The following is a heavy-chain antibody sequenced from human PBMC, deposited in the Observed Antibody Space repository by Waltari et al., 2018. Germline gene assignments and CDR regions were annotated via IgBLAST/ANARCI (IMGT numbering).Heavy chain of an antibody. V-gene: IGHV1-2*02. D-gene: IGHD4-4*01. CDR3: AREGSHLTTVNDY. CDR1: GYTFSAYY. CDR2: IKPSNGET. Sequence: LVQSGAEVKKPGASVRVSCKTSGYTFSAYYIHWVRQAPGQGLEWMGWIKPSNGETKYTQKFHGRVTMTRDTSINTAYMELSSLIFDDTAVYYCAREGSHLTTVNDYWGQGTLVIVSS. J-gene: IGHJ4*02.